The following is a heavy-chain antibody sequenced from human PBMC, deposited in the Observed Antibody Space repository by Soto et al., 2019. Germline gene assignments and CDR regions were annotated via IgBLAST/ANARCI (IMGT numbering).Heavy chain of an antibody. J-gene: IGHJ6*02. V-gene: IGHV1-69*13. CDR1: GRTLSSYT. CDR3: ARGNGGNYPYYYYGMDV. CDR2: IIPIFGTA. D-gene: IGHD4-4*01. Sequence: SVKVSCKASGRTLSSYTISWVRQAPGQGLEWMGGIIPIFGTANYAQKFQGRVTITADESTSTAYMELSSLRSEDTAVYYCARGNGGNYPYYYYGMDVWGQGTTVTVSS.